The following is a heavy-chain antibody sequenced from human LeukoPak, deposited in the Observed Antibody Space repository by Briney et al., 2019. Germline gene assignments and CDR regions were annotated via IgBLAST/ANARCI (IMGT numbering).Heavy chain of an antibody. J-gene: IGHJ4*02. V-gene: IGHV4-34*01. CDR1: GGSISGYY. CDR3: ARADGAQTFPFDY. Sequence: SETLSLTCAVSGGSISGYYWSWIRQPPGKGLEWIGEINPGGNTNYNPSLKSRVTISVDTSKNQFSLKLTSVTAADTAVYYCARADGAQTFPFDYWSLGTLVTVSS. D-gene: IGHD4/OR15-4a*01. CDR2: INPGGNT.